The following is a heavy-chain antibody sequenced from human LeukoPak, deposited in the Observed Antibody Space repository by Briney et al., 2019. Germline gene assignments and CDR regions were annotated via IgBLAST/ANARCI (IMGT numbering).Heavy chain of an antibody. D-gene: IGHD3-10*01. CDR1: GFAFSTYG. Sequence: HPGGTLRLSCVASGFAFSTYGMTWVRQAPGKGLEWVSVIYSGGSTYYADSVKGRFTISRDNSKNTLYLQMNSLRAEDTAVYYCARSYGSGSYFDYWGQGTLVTVSS. V-gene: IGHV3-53*01. CDR2: IYSGGST. CDR3: ARSYGSGSYFDY. J-gene: IGHJ4*02.